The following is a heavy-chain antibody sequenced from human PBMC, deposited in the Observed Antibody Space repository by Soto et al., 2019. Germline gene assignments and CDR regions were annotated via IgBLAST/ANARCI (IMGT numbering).Heavy chain of an antibody. CDR2: LIPIFDTA. CDR3: ARDLSPHFAGGDFYYAMNV. V-gene: IGHV1-69*06. Sequence: QVQLTQSGAEVKKSGSSVKVSCKASGGSLSNYAISWVRQAPGQGLEWMGGLIPIFDTAKYAQNFQGRVTITADKSTNTAYMELTSLRSDDTAVYYCARDLSPHFAGGDFYYAMNVWGRGTSVTVSS. CDR1: GGSLSNYA. J-gene: IGHJ6*02. D-gene: IGHD3-10*01.